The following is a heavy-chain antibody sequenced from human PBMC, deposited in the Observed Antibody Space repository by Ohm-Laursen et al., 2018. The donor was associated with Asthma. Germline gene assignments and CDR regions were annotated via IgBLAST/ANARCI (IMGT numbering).Heavy chain of an antibody. CDR3: ARVQGNGY. J-gene: IGHJ4*01. CDR1: GYSFTGYY. Sequence: ASVKVSCKASGYSFTGYYMDWVRQAPGQGLEWMGRINPSSGGTNYAQKFQYRVTMTRDTSISTAYMELHRLKSDDTAVYYCARVQGNGYWGQGTLVTVSS. CDR2: INPSSGGT. V-gene: IGHV1-2*06. D-gene: IGHD2-8*01.